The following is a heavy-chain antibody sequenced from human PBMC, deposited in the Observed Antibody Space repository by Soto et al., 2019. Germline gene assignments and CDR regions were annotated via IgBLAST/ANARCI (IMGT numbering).Heavy chain of an antibody. CDR3: VPRLNPRVPDH. CDR1: GFVLRTYD. Sequence: GGSLRLSCEVSGFVLRTYDASWVRQAPGKGLEWLAVIIAWGQTIYSAESARGRFTISRDDAKNTLHLQIDSLTVEDTAVYYCVPRLNPRVPDHWGQGTLVTVSS. CDR2: IIAWGQTI. J-gene: IGHJ4*02. D-gene: IGHD3-22*01. V-gene: IGHV3-23*01.